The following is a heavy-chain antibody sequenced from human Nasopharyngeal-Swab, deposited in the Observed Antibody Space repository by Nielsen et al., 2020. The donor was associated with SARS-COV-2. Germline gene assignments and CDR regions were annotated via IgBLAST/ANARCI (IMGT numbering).Heavy chain of an antibody. CDR2: ISYDGSNK. Sequence: WIRQPPGKGLERVAVISYDGSNKYYADSVKGRFTISRDNSKNTLYLQTNSLRAEDTAVYYCAKDRVSGTVGSYYYYYYMDVWGKGTTVTVSS. D-gene: IGHD1-14*01. J-gene: IGHJ6*03. CDR3: AKDRVSGTVGSYYYYYYMDV. V-gene: IGHV3-30*18.